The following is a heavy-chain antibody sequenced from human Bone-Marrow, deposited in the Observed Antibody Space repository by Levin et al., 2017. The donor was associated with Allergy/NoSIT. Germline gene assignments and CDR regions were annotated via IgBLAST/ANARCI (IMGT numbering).Heavy chain of an antibody. J-gene: IGHJ4*02. D-gene: IGHD6-6*01. CDR2: TRNKANSYTT. V-gene: IGHV3-72*01. Sequence: LSGGSLRLSCAASGFTFSDHYMDWVRQAPGKGLEWVGRTRNKANSYTTEYAASVKGRFTISRGESKNSLYLQMNSLKTEDTAVYYCTRDASVGSSPHFDYWGQGTLVTVSS. CDR1: GFTFSDHY. CDR3: TRDASVGSSPHFDY.